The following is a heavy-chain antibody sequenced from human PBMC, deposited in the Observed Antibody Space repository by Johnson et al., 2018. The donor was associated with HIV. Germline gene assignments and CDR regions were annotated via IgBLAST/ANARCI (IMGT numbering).Heavy chain of an antibody. CDR2: IYSGGST. Sequence: VQLVESGGGLVQPGGSLRLSCAASGFSVSSKYMSWVRQAPGKGLEWVSVIYSGGSTYYADSVKGRFTISRDNSKNTLYLQMNSLRAEDTAVYYCARDVTNDAFDIWGQGTMVTVSS. CDR1: GFSVSSKY. J-gene: IGHJ3*02. V-gene: IGHV3-66*01. D-gene: IGHD4-17*01. CDR3: ARDVTNDAFDI.